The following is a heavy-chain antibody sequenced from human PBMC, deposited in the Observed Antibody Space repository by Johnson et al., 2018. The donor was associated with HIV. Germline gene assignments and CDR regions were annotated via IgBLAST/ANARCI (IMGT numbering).Heavy chain of an antibody. CDR3: ARVTTFGVVIKVNAFDI. V-gene: IGHV3-9*01. CDR2: ISWNSGSI. J-gene: IGHJ3*02. CDR1: GFTFDDYA. Sequence: VQLVESGGGLVQPGRSLRLSCAASGFTFDDYAMHWVRQAPGKGLEWVSGISWNSGSIGYADSVKGRFTISRDNAKNSLYLQMNSLRAEDTALYHCARVTTFGVVIKVNAFDIWGQGTMVTVSS. D-gene: IGHD3-3*01.